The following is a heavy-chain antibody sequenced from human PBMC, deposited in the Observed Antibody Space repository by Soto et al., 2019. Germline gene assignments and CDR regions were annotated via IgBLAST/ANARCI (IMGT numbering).Heavy chain of an antibody. V-gene: IGHV4-59*01. D-gene: IGHD3-10*01. CDR2: IYYRGNP. Sequence: QVQLQESGPGLVKPSETLSLTCTVSGGSISSYYWSLIRQPPGKGLEWIGYIYYRGNPNYNPSLQIRVTITVHTSKNPFSLKLSSVTAADTAVYYCARVGVFRNYWCFALWGRSTLVTVSS. CDR1: GGSISSYY. J-gene: IGHJ2*01. CDR3: ARVGVFRNYWCFAL.